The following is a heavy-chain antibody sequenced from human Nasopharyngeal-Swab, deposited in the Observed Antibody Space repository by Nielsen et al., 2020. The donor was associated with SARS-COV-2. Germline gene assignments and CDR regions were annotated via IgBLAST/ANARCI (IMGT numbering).Heavy chain of an antibody. J-gene: IGHJ2*01. CDR1: GGSFSGYY. CDR3: ARASTVTTFFDL. D-gene: IGHD4-17*01. CDR2: ISHSGST. Sequence: SETLSLTCGVYGGSFSGYYWSWVRQAPGKGLDWIGQISHSGSTNYNPSLKSRVTISVDASKNQFSLKLSSVTAADTAVYYCARASTVTTFFDLWGRGTLVTVSS. V-gene: IGHV4-34*01.